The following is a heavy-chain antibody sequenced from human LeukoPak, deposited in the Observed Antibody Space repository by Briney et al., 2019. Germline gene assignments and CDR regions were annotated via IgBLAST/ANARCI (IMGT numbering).Heavy chain of an antibody. Sequence: SETLSLTCTVSGGSISSGDYYWSWIRQPPGTGLEWIGYIYYSGSTNYNPSLKSRVTISVDTSKNQFSLKLSSVTAADTAVYYCARTYYYDSSGYQLDYWGQGTLVTVSS. CDR1: GGSISSGDYY. CDR2: IYYSGST. D-gene: IGHD3-22*01. V-gene: IGHV4-61*08. CDR3: ARTYYYDSSGYQLDY. J-gene: IGHJ4*02.